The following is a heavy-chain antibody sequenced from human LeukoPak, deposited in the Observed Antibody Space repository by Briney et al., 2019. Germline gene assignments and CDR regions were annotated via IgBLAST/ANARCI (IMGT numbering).Heavy chain of an antibody. J-gene: IGHJ4*02. CDR3: VRDDGAVKPC. CDR2: IKRDGSEK. V-gene: IGHV3-7*01. D-gene: IGHD6-19*01. CDR1: GFTLSSYW. Sequence: HPGGSLRLSCAASGFTLSSYWMSWVRQAPGKGLEWVANIKRDGSEKYYLDSVKGRFTSSRDNAKISLFLQMSSLRVEDTAVYYCVRDDGAVKPCWGQGTLVTVSS.